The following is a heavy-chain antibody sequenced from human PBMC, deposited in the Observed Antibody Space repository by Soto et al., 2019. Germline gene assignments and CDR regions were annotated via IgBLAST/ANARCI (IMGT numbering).Heavy chain of an antibody. CDR3: ARGQYGSSWYGGGYYYGMDV. J-gene: IGHJ6*02. CDR2: MNPNRGNT. CDR1: RYTLTSYD. Sequence: GASVKVSCKASRYTLTSYDIKWVRHATGQGLEWMGWMNPNRGNTGYAQKFQGRVTMTRNTSISTACMELSSLRSEGRAVYYGARGQYGSSWYGGGYYYGMDVWGQGTTVTVSS. V-gene: IGHV1-8*01. D-gene: IGHD6-13*01.